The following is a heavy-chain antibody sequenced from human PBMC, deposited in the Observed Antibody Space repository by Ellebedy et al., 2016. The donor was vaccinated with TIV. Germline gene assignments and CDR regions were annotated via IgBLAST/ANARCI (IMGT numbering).Heavy chain of an antibody. CDR1: GGSISSHY. J-gene: IGHJ3*02. Sequence: MPSETLSLTCTVSGGSISSHYWNWIRQPPGKGLEWIGYVYYTGSTNYNPSLKSRVTISVDTSKNQFSLRLSSVTAADTAVYYCARVVWQQPVSYAFDIWGQGTMVTVSS. CDR2: VYYTGST. CDR3: ARVVWQQPVSYAFDI. D-gene: IGHD6-13*01. V-gene: IGHV4-59*11.